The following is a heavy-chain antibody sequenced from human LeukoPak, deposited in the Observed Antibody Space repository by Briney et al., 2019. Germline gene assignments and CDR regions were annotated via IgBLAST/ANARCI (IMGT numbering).Heavy chain of an antibody. D-gene: IGHD6-25*01. CDR3: ASSRGYTSGLWYYYMDV. CDR1: GGSFSGYY. CDR2: INNSGTT. J-gene: IGHJ6*03. V-gene: IGHV4-34*01. Sequence: SETLSLTCAVYGGSFSGYYWSWIRQPPGTGLEWIAEINNSGTTNYNPSLKGRVTISIDTSKNQFSLKLSSVTAADAAVYYCASSRGYTSGLWYYYMDVWGKGTTVTVSS.